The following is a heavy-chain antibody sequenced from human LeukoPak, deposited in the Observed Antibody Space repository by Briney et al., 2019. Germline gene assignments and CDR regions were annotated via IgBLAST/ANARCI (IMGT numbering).Heavy chain of an antibody. J-gene: IGHJ5*02. CDR3: ARRIGLGGYGNWFDP. Sequence: GASVKVSCKASGYTFTGYYMHWVRQAPGQGLEWMGWINPNSGGTNYAQKFQGRVTMTRDTSISTAYTELSRLRSDDTAVYYCARRIGLGGYGNWFDPWGQGTLVTVSS. CDR1: GYTFTGYY. V-gene: IGHV1-2*02. CDR2: INPNSGGT. D-gene: IGHD5-12*01.